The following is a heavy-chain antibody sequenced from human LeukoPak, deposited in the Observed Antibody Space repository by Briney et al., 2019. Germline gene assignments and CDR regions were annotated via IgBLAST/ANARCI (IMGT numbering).Heavy chain of an antibody. Sequence: PETLSLTCTVSGFSISSYYWSWLRQPPGKGLEWVGYIYYSRSNNYNPSLKSRVTISVDTSKIQFSLKRSSVTAADTAVYDCARGASAMDNFDYWGQGTLVTVSS. V-gene: IGHV4-59*01. J-gene: IGHJ4*02. CDR3: ARGASAMDNFDY. D-gene: IGHD5-18*01. CDR2: IYYSRSN. CDR1: GFSISSYY.